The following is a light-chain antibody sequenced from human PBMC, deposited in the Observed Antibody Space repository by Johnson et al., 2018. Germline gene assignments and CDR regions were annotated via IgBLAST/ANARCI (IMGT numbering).Light chain of an antibody. V-gene: IGLV1-51*02. CDR3: GTLDSSLSAGNV. CDR1: SSNIGNNY. J-gene: IGLJ1*01. CDR2: ENN. Sequence: QSVLTQPPSVSAAPGQKVTISCSGSSSNIGNNYVSWYQQLPGTAPKLLIYENNKRPSGIPDRFSGSKSGTSATLGITGLQTGDEAAYYCGTLDSSLSAGNVFGTGTKVTVL.